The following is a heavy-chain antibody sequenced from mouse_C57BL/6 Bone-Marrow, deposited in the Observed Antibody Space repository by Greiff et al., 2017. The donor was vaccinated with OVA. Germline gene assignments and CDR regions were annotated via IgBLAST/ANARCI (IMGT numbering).Heavy chain of an antibody. D-gene: IGHD1-1*01. CDR2: ILPGSGST. V-gene: IGHV1-9*01. CDR3: ARPVITTVVRDY. CDR1: GYTFTSYW. Sequence: VQLQQPGAELVKPGASVKLSCKASGYTFTSYWMHWVKQRPGHGLEWIGEILPGSGSTNYNEKFKGKATFTADTSSNTAYMQLSSLTTEDSAIYYCARPVITTVVRDYWGQGTTLTVSS. J-gene: IGHJ2*01.